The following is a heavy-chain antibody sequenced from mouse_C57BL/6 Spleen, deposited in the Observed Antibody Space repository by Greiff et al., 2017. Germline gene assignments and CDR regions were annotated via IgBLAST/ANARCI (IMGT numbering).Heavy chain of an antibody. Sequence: VQLQQSGAELVKPGASVKMSCKASGYTFTTYPIEWMKQNHGKSLEWIGNFHPYNDDTKYNEKFKGKATLTVEKSSSTVYLQRSRLTSDDSGVYYCGRGGYYGSSLYYAMDYRGQGASVTVSS. CDR3: GRGGYYGSSLYYAMDY. V-gene: IGHV1-47*01. D-gene: IGHD1-1*01. J-gene: IGHJ4*01. CDR1: GYTFTTYP. CDR2: FHPYNDDT.